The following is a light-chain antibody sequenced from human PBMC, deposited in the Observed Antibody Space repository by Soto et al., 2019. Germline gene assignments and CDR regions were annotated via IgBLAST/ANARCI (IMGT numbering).Light chain of an antibody. J-gene: IGLJ2*01. CDR3: QSFGDNAVV. CDR1: NGNIASHY. V-gene: IGLV6-57*02. CDR2: EDN. Sequence: NFMLTQPHSVSESPGKTITISCTGNNGNIASHYVQWFQQRPGRAPTTVIYEDNNRPSGVPDRFSASVDGSSNSASLTISGLEPEDEADYFCQSFGDNAVVFGGGTKLTV.